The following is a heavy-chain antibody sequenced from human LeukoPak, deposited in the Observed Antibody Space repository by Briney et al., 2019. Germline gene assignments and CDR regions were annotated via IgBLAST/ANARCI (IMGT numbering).Heavy chain of an antibody. Sequence: GGSLRLSCAASGFTVSSNYMSWVRQAPGKGLEWVSVIYSGGSTYYADSVKGRFTISRDNSKNTLYLQMNSLRAEDTAVYYCAKTTAMVTKIGAFDIWGQGTMVTVSS. CDR2: IYSGGST. CDR3: AKTTAMVTKIGAFDI. CDR1: GFTVSSNY. V-gene: IGHV3-53*01. J-gene: IGHJ3*02. D-gene: IGHD5-18*01.